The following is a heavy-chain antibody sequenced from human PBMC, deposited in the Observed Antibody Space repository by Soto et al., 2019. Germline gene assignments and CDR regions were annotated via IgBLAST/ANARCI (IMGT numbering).Heavy chain of an antibody. J-gene: IGHJ6*02. CDR1: GGSVSSGSYY. CDR2: IYYSGGT. Sequence: QVQLQESGPGLVKPSETLSLTCTVSGGSVSSGSYYWSWIRQPPGKGLEWIGYIYYSGGTNYNPSLKSRVTISVDTSKNQFSLKLSSVTAADTAVYYCARDGRYYDFWSGLDYYYYGMDVWGQGTTVTVSS. D-gene: IGHD3-3*01. V-gene: IGHV4-61*01. CDR3: ARDGRYYDFWSGLDYYYYGMDV.